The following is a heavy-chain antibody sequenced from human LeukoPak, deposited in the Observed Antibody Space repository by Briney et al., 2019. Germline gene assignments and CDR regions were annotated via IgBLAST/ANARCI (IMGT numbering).Heavy chain of an antibody. Sequence: PSETLSLTCAVYGGSFSGYYWSWIRQPPGKGLEWIGEINHSGSTNYNPSLKSRVTIPVDTSKNQLSLKLTSVTAADTAVYYCARAFGVVVYFDYWGQGTLVTVSS. V-gene: IGHV4-34*01. D-gene: IGHD3-3*01. CDR3: ARAFGVVVYFDY. CDR1: GGSFSGYY. J-gene: IGHJ4*02. CDR2: INHSGST.